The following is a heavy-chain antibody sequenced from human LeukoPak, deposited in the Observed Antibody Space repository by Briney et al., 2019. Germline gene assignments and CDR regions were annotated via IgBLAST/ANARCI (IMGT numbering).Heavy chain of an antibody. D-gene: IGHD2-2*01. Sequence: GGSLRLSCSASGSTFSNYAMHWVRQAPGKGPQHVSTISGSGDATHYTDSMKGRFIISRDNSRNTLYLQMSGLRSEDTAVYYCVRSSASKYDYWGQGTLVTVSS. CDR1: GSTFSNYA. V-gene: IGHV3-64D*06. J-gene: IGHJ4*02. CDR2: ISGSGDAT. CDR3: VRSSASKYDY.